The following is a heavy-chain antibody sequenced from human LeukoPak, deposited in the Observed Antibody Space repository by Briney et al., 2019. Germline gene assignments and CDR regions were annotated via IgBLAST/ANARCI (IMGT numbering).Heavy chain of an antibody. CDR3: ARVASYAFDI. J-gene: IGHJ3*02. Sequence: GGSLRLSCAASGFTFVDYDMSWVRQAPGKGLEWVSNINWNGGNAGYADAVKGRFTISRDNAKNSLYLQMNSLKAEDMAVYYCARVASYAFDIWGQGTMVTVSS. CDR2: INWNGGNA. CDR1: GFTFVDYD. V-gene: IGHV3-20*04. D-gene: IGHD6-6*01.